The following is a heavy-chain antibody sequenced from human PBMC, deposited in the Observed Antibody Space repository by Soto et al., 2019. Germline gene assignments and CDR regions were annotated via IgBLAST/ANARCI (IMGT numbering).Heavy chain of an antibody. CDR1: ADFFSSYF. V-gene: IGHV4-59*01. J-gene: IGHJ6*02. CDR3: ARGQKQPSPEGGVDV. Sequence: SETLSLTCSVSADFFSSYFWTWIRQPPGKGLEYIGHIYYSGSTIYNPPLKSRVTISIDTSKNQFSLKMTSVTAADTAVYYCARGQKQPSPEGGVDVWSQGTTVTVSS. D-gene: IGHD6-13*01. CDR2: IYYSGST.